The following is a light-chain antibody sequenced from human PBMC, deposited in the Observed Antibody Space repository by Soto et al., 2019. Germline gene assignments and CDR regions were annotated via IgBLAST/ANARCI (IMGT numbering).Light chain of an antibody. Sequence: EIVMTQSPATLSVSPGARAPLSCRASQSVNSNYLAWYQQKPGQAPRLLIYGISKRATDIPDRFSGSGSGTEFTLTISSLQPEDFAVYYCQQRSNWITFGQGTRLEI. CDR3: QQRSNWIT. J-gene: IGKJ5*01. V-gene: IGKV3D-20*02. CDR1: QSVNSNY. CDR2: GIS.